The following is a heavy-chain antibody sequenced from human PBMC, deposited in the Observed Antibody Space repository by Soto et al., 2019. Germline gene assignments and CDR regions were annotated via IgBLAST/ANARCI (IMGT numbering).Heavy chain of an antibody. CDR1: GYTFTSYG. Sequence: ASVKVSCKASGYTFTSYGISWVRQAPGQGLEWMGWISAYNGNTNYAQKLQGRVTMTTDTSTSKAYMELRSLRSDDTAVYYCARDTYCSSTSCYGVYYYYMDVWGKGTTVTVSS. V-gene: IGHV1-18*01. D-gene: IGHD2-2*01. CDR3: ARDTYCSSTSCYGVYYYYMDV. CDR2: ISAYNGNT. J-gene: IGHJ6*03.